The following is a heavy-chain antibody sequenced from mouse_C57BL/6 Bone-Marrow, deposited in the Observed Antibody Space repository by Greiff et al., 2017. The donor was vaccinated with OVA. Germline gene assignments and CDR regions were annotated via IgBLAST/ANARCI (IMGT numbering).Heavy chain of an antibody. CDR3: ANGDYGSSYNYAMDY. V-gene: IGHV5-9*01. CDR2: ISGGGGNT. J-gene: IGHJ4*01. Sequence: EVKVVESGGGLVKPGGSLKLSCAASGFTYSSYTMSWVRQTPEKRLEWVATISGGGGNTYYPDSVKGRVTISRDNAKHTLYLQMSSLRSEDTALYYCANGDYGSSYNYAMDYWGQGTSVTVSS. CDR1: GFTYSSYT. D-gene: IGHD1-1*01.